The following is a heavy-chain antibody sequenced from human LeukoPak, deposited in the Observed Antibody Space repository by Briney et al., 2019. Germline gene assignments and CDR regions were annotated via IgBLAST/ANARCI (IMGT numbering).Heavy chain of an antibody. CDR1: GNTFNTYG. CDR2: VNPQSGNS. Sequence: GASVKVSCKASGNTFNTYGFNWVRRATGQGLEWMGWVNPQSGNSGSAQKFQDRVTMTANTSTSTAYLELSGLRFEDTGVYYCAQVYRSTTGFDPWGQGTLVTVSS. J-gene: IGHJ5*02. CDR3: AQVYRSTTGFDP. D-gene: IGHD4-17*01. V-gene: IGHV1-8*01.